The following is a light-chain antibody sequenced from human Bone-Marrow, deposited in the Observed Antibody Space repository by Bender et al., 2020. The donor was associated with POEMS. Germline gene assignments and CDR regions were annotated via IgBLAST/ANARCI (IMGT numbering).Light chain of an antibody. Sequence: QLDVTQSPSASASLGASVTLTCTLSSGHNNYAIAWHQQQPGKGPQFLMKFQRDGSHYRGDGIPDHFSGSISGADRYLPIFNVQSGYKANYYCQTWGTDSPKVFGGGTRLTVL. CDR3: QTWGTDSPKV. CDR2: FQRDGSH. J-gene: IGLJ3*02. CDR1: SGHNNYA. V-gene: IGLV4-69*01.